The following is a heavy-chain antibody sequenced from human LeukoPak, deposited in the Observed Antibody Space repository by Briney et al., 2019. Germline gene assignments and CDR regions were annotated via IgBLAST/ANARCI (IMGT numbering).Heavy chain of an antibody. V-gene: IGHV3-30*02. Sequence: GGSLRLSCAASGFTFSSYGMHWVRQDPGKGLEWVAFIRYDGSNKYYADSVKGRFTISRDNSKNTLYLQMNSLRAEDTAVYYCAKDDWNYFDYWGQGTLLTVSS. D-gene: IGHD2-21*01. CDR1: GFTFSSYG. CDR2: IRYDGSNK. CDR3: AKDDWNYFDY. J-gene: IGHJ4*02.